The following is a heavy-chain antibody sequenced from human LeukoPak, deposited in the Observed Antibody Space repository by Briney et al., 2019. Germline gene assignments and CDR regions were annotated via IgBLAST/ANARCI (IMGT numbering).Heavy chain of an antibody. CDR1: GFTFSNAW. CDR2: IKSKTDGGTT. J-gene: IGHJ4*02. D-gene: IGHD3-9*01. V-gene: IGHV3-15*01. Sequence: GGSLRLSCAASGFTFSNAWMSWVRQAPGKGLEWVGRIKSKTDGGTTDYAAPVKGRFTISRDDSKNTLYLQMNSLKTEDTAVYYCTPPRPGYQEPDYWGQGTLVTVSS. CDR3: TPPRPGYQEPDY.